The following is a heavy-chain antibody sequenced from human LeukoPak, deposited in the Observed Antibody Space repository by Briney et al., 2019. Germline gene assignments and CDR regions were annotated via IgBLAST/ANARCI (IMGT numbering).Heavy chain of an antibody. Sequence: GGSLRLSCAASGFTFSSYAMSWVRQAPGKGREWGSAISGSGGSTYYADSVKGRFPISRDNAKNSLYLQMNSLRAEDTALYYCAKLNLGYSSGWYGAFDIWGQETMVTVSS. CDR1: GFTFSSYA. CDR3: AKLNLGYSSGWYGAFDI. V-gene: IGHV3-23*01. J-gene: IGHJ3*02. D-gene: IGHD6-19*01. CDR2: ISGSGGST.